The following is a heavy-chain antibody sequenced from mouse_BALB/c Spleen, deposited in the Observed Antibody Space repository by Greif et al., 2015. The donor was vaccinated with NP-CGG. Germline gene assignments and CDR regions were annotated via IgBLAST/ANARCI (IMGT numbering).Heavy chain of an antibody. D-gene: IGHD2-12*01. V-gene: IGHV2-2*02. CDR2: IWSGGST. J-gene: IGHJ1*01. CDR3: ARNYLTTEYLDV. CDR1: GFSLTSYG. Sequence: VHLVESGPGLVQPSQSLSITCTVSGFSLTSYGVHWARQSPGKGLEWLGVIWSGGSTDYNAAFISRLSISKDNSKSXVFFKMNSLQANDTAIYYCARNYLTTEYLDVWGAGTTVTVSS.